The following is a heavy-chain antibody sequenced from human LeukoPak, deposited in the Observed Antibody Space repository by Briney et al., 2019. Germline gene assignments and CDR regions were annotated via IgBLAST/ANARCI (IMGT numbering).Heavy chain of an antibody. D-gene: IGHD5-18*01. J-gene: IGHJ3*02. CDR2: IDYRGST. Sequence: SETLSLTCTVSGGSISSYYWSWIRQPPGKGLEWVAYIDYRGSTTYNPSLKSRVTISVDTSRNQFSLKLSSVTAADTAVYNCARSRSGYSYDHAAFDIWGQGTMVTVSS. CDR1: GGSISSYY. CDR3: ARSRSGYSYDHAAFDI. V-gene: IGHV4-59*01.